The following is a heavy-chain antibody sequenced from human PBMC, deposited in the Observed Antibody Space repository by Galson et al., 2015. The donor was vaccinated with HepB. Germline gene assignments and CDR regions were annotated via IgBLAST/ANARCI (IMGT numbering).Heavy chain of an antibody. CDR3: ASIVVVTAIYGKNGFDI. CDR2: IRYDGSNK. CDR1: GFTFSSYG. J-gene: IGHJ3*02. V-gene: IGHV3-30*02. Sequence: SLRLSCAASGFTFSSYGMHWVRQAPGKGLEWVAFIRYDGSNKYYADSVKGRFTISRDNSKNTLYLQMNSLRAEDTAVYYCASIVVVTAIYGKNGFDIWGQGTMVTVSS. D-gene: IGHD2-21*02.